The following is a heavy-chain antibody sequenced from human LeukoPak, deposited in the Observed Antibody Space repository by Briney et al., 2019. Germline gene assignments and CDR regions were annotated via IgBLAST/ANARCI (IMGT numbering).Heavy chain of an antibody. Sequence: GGSLRLSCAASGLTFSDYYMSWIRQAPGKGLEWVSYISSSSSYTNYADSVKGRFTISRDNAKNSLYLQMNSLRAEDTAVYYCARDQVNYYGSEPDAFDILGQGTMVTVSS. V-gene: IGHV3-11*06. D-gene: IGHD3-10*01. J-gene: IGHJ3*02. CDR3: ARDQVNYYGSEPDAFDI. CDR1: GLTFSDYY. CDR2: ISSSSSYT.